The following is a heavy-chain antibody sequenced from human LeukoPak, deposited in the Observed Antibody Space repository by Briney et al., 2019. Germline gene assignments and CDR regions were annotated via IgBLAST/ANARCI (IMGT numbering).Heavy chain of an antibody. CDR3: ARDNAVAADYYYYMDV. CDR2: IYHDWST. CDR1: GYSISSGYY. Sequence: SETLSLTCTVSGYSISSGYYWGWIRQPPGKGLEWIGSIYHDWSTYYNPSPKSRVTISIDTSNNQFSLKLSAVTAQGTAVYYCARDNAVAADYYYYMDVWGKGTTVTVSS. V-gene: IGHV4-38-2*02. D-gene: IGHD6-19*01. J-gene: IGHJ6*03.